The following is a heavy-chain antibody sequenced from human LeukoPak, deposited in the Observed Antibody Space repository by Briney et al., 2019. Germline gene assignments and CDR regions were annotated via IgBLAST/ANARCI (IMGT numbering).Heavy chain of an antibody. CDR1: GFTVSSNY. V-gene: IGHV3-66*02. Sequence: GGSLRLSCAASGFTVSSNYMSWVRQAPGKGLEWVSAIYSGGSTYYADSVKGRFTISRDNSKNTLYLQMNSLRAEDTAVYYCARTHTIFGVVTYFDYWGQGTLVTVSS. CDR2: IYSGGST. J-gene: IGHJ4*02. D-gene: IGHD3-3*01. CDR3: ARTHTIFGVVTYFDY.